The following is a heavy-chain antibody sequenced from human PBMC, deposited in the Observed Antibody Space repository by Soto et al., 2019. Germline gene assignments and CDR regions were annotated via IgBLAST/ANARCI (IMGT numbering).Heavy chain of an antibody. V-gene: IGHV1-2*02. CDR3: ARIKWGLNYYNGMDV. CDR2: INPKTAAT. Sequence: ASVKVSWKPSGYSFSDYFIQWVRQAPGQGLEWVAWINPKTAATNYAKKFQGRVSLTWDTSSTTAYMELTRLRPDDTAVYYCARIKWGLNYYNGMDVWG. D-gene: IGHD1-26*01. J-gene: IGHJ6*02. CDR1: GYSFSDYF.